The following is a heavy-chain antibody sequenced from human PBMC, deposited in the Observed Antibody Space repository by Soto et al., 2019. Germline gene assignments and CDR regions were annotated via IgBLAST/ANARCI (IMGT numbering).Heavy chain of an antibody. CDR3: ARVFRRAPALCDY. CDR2: INHSGST. V-gene: IGHV4-34*01. CDR1: GGSFSGYY. J-gene: IGHJ4*02. Sequence: QVQLQQWGAGLLKTSETLSLTCAGYGGSFSGYYWSWIRQPPGKGLEWIGEINHSGSTNYNPSLKSRVTISVATSKNQFSLKLSSVTAADTAVYYCARVFRRAPALCDYWGQGTLVTDSS.